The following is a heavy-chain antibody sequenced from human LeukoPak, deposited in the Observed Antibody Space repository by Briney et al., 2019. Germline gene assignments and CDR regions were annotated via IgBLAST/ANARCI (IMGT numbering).Heavy chain of an antibody. CDR2: MNPNSGNT. Sequence: ASVKVPCKASGYTFTSYDINWVRQATGQGLEWMGWMNPNSGNTGYAQKFQGRVTMTRNTSISTAYMELSSLRSEDTAVYYCARGYGYSSSWYYPNRGQGTLVTVSS. J-gene: IGHJ4*02. CDR1: GYTFTSYD. D-gene: IGHD6-13*01. V-gene: IGHV1-8*01. CDR3: ARGYGYSSSWYYPN.